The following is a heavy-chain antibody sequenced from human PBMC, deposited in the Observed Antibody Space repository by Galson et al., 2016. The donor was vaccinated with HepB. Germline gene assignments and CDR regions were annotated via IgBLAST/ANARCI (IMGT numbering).Heavy chain of an antibody. V-gene: IGHV1-2*02. CDR1: GYTFTDYY. CDR3: ARAPTLGQGVVIRNWFDT. J-gene: IGHJ5*02. CDR2: INPNSGDT. Sequence: SVKVSCKASGYTFTDYYLHWVRQAPGQGLEWMGWINPNSGDTNSSRSFQDRVTMTREASISTAFLDLRNLSLDDTAVYYCARAPTLGQGVVIRNWFDTWGQGALVTVSS. D-gene: IGHD3-10*01.